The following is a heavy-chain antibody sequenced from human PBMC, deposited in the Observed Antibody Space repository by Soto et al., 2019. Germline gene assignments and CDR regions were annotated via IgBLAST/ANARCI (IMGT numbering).Heavy chain of an antibody. CDR2: ISSNDEK. CDR1: GFSLSNARMG. V-gene: IGHV2-26*01. CDR3: ARDVPRPNYYYYCGMYV. Sequence: SGPTLVNPTEPLTLTCPVSGFSLSNARMGVSWIRQPPGKALEWLAHISSNDEKAGSTSQKSRLTIPKNTSKSHVVLTMTNMDPVDTATYSCARDVPRPNYYYYCGMYVWGQGTTVTVSS. J-gene: IGHJ6*02. D-gene: IGHD3-16*01.